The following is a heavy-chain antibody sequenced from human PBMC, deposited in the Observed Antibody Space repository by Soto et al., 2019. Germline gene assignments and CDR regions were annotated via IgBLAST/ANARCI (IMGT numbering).Heavy chain of an antibody. Sequence: EVQLLESGGGLVQPGGSLRLSCAASGFTFSSYAMSWVRQAPGKGLEWVAAISGSGGSKYYADSVKGRFTISRDNSKNTKYLQMNSLRAEETAVYYGHERGKVVGYWGQGTLVTVSS. CDR2: ISGSGGSK. J-gene: IGHJ4*02. CDR3: HERGKVVGY. V-gene: IGHV3-23*01. CDR1: GFTFSSYA. D-gene: IGHD2-15*01.